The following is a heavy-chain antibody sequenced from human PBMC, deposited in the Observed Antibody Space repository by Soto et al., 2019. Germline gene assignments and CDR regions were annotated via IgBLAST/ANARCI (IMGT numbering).Heavy chain of an antibody. D-gene: IGHD6-19*01. CDR3: ARPLGWRDAFDI. CDR2: IAQEGVEK. Sequence: PGGSLRISCAASGFTISNYWMTWVRQAPGKGLEWVANVANIAQEGVEKYYVDSVKGRFTISRDNTKNSLYLQMNSLRAEDTAVYYCARPLGWRDAFDIWGQGTMVTVSS. V-gene: IGHV3-7*01. J-gene: IGHJ3*02. CDR1: GFTISNYW.